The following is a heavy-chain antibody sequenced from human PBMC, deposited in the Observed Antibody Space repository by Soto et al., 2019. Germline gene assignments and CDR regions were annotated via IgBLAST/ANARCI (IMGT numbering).Heavy chain of an antibody. CDR3: ARDSYGPGYSYGQGGFDY. J-gene: IGHJ4*02. Sequence: GGSLRLSCAASGFTFSSYSMNWVRQAPGKGLEWVSSISSSSSYIYYADSVKGRFTISRDNAKNSLYLQMNSLRAEDTAVYYCARDSYGPGYSYGQGGFDYWGQGTLVTVSS. V-gene: IGHV3-21*01. CDR1: GFTFSSYS. CDR2: ISSSSSYI. D-gene: IGHD5-18*01.